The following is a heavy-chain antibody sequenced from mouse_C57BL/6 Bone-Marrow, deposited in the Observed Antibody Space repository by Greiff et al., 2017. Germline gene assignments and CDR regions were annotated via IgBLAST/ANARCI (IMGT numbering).Heavy chain of an antibody. Sequence: QVQLQQPGAELVMPGASVKLSCKASGYTFTSYWMHWVKQRPGQGLELIGEIDPSDSYTNYNQTFKGKSTLTVDKSSSTAYMQLSSLTSEDSAVYYCGSGLLSMDYWGQGTSVTVSA. D-gene: IGHD2-10*01. V-gene: IGHV1-69*01. J-gene: IGHJ4*01. CDR3: GSGLLSMDY. CDR1: GYTFTSYW. CDR2: IDPSDSYT.